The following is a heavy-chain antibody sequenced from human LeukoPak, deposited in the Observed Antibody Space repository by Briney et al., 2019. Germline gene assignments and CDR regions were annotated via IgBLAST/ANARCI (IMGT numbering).Heavy chain of an antibody. D-gene: IGHD5-18*01. V-gene: IGHV1-2*02. CDR2: INSNTGGT. Sequence: ASVKVSCKASGYTFTGYYTRWVRQAPGQGLECMGWINSNTGGTKYVQKFQGRVTMTRDTSISTAYMELYSLRSDDTAVYYCARDSTAIRFDYWGQGTLVTVSP. J-gene: IGHJ4*02. CDR3: ARDSTAIRFDY. CDR1: GYTFTGYY.